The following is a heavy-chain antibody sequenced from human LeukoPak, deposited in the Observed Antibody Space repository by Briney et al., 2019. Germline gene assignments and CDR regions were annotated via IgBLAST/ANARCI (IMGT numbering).Heavy chain of an antibody. D-gene: IGHD3-9*01. Sequence: SESLSLTCTVSGDSVSSYYWSWIRQPPGKRLEWIGCIYYSESATYNPSLKSRVTISLDTSKNQFFLKLSSVTAADTAVYYCARKRSFDLWGQGTLVNVSS. CDR3: ARKRSFDL. V-gene: IGHV4-59*02. CDR1: GDSVSSYY. CDR2: IYYSESA. J-gene: IGHJ4*02.